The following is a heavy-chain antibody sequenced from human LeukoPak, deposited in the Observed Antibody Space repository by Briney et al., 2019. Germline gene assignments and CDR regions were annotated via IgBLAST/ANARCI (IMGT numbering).Heavy chain of an antibody. CDR3: ARDYYTKTRYSCLDP. Sequence: GSSVKASCKASGGTFSSYAISWVRQAPGQGLEWMGGIIPIFGTANYAQKFQGRVTITADESTSTAYMELSSLRSEDTAVYYCARDYYTKTRYSCLDPWGQGTLVTVSS. V-gene: IGHV1-69*01. J-gene: IGHJ5*02. D-gene: IGHD3-3*01. CDR2: IIPIFGTA. CDR1: GGTFSSYA.